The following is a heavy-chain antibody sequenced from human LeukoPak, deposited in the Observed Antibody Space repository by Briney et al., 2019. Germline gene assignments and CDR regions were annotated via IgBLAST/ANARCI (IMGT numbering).Heavy chain of an antibody. CDR2: IYTSGTT. Sequence: SETLSLTCTVSGGSISHFYWSWIRQPAGKGLEWIGRIYTSGTTDYNPSLKSRVTMSVDTSKDQFSLNLNSVTAADTAVYYCARDPIGTIAAPDGSHYYGMDVWGQGTTVTASS. CDR1: GGSISHFY. CDR3: ARDPIGTIAAPDGSHYYGMDV. J-gene: IGHJ6*02. D-gene: IGHD6-13*01. V-gene: IGHV4-4*07.